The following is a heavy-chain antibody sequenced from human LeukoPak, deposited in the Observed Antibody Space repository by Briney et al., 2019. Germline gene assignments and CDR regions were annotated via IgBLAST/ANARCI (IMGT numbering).Heavy chain of an antibody. CDR1: GRSFSGYY. Sequence: SETLSLTCAVYGRSFSGYYWSWIRQPPGKGLEWIGEINHSGSTNYNPSLKSRVTISVDTSKNQFSLQLSSVTAADTAVYYCASFPPYYYGMDVWGQGTTVTVSS. J-gene: IGHJ6*02. CDR3: ASFPPYYYGMDV. CDR2: INHSGST. V-gene: IGHV4-34*01.